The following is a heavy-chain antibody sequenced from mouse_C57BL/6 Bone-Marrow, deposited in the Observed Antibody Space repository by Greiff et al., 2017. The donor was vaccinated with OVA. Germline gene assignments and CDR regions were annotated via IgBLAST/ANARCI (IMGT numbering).Heavy chain of an antibody. D-gene: IGHD4-1*01. J-gene: IGHJ3*01. V-gene: IGHV6-3*01. Sequence: EVQVEESGGGLVQPGGSMKLSCVASGFTFSNYWMNWVRQSPEKGLEWVAQIRLKSDNYATHYAESVKGRFTISRDDSKSSVYLQMNNLRADDTDIYYCTGTGTLAYWGQGTLVTVSA. CDR2: IRLKSDNYAT. CDR3: TGTGTLAY. CDR1: GFTFSNYW.